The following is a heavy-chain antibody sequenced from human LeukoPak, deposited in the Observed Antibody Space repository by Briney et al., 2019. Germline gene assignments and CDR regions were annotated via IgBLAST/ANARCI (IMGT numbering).Heavy chain of an antibody. CDR2: ISSSSSTI. J-gene: IGHJ4*02. V-gene: IGHV3-48*04. CDR3: ARAPDNYYDSSGYRDY. CDR1: GFTFSSYS. Sequence: PGGSLRLSCAASGFTFSSYSMNWVRQAPGTGLEGVSYISSSSSTIYYAHSVKGRFTISRDNAKNSLYLQMNSLRAEDTAVYYCARAPDNYYDSSGYRDYWGQGTLVTVSS. D-gene: IGHD3-22*01.